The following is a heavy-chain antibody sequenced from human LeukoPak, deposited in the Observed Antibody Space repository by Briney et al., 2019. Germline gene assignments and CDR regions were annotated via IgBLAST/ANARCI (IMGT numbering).Heavy chain of an antibody. CDR1: GYTFTSYG. J-gene: IGHJ4*02. D-gene: IGHD3-10*01. CDR2: ISAYNGNT. V-gene: IGHV1-18*01. Sequence: ASVKVSCKASGYTFTSYGISWVRQAPGQGLEWMGWISAYNGNTNYAQKLQGRVTMTTDTSTSTAYMELRSLRSDDTAVYYCAREFNLWFGESPLHYFDYWGQGTLVTVSS. CDR3: AREFNLWFGESPLHYFDY.